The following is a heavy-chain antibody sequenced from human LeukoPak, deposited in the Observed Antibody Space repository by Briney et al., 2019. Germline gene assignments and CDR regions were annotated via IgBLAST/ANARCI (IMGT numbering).Heavy chain of an antibody. Sequence: GASVKVSCKASGGTFSSYAISWVRQAPGQGLEWMGGIIPIFGTANYAQKFQGRVAITTDESTSTAYMELSSLRSEDTAVYYCARGTTGTTVFSRAFDYWGQGTLVTVSS. J-gene: IGHJ4*02. CDR1: GGTFSSYA. CDR3: ARGTTGTTVFSRAFDY. D-gene: IGHD1-1*01. V-gene: IGHV1-69*05. CDR2: IIPIFGTA.